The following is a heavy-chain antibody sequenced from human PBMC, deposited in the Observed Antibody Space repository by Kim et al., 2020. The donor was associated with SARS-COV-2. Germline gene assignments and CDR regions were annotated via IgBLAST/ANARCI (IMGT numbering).Heavy chain of an antibody. V-gene: IGHV4-39*01. J-gene: IGHJ6*02. D-gene: IGHD2-2*01. CDR2: IYYSGST. Sequence: SETLSLTCTVSGVSISSSSYYWGWIRQPPGKGLEWIGSIYYSGSTYYNPSLKSRVTISVDTAKNQFSLKLSSVTAADTSVYYCARLDCSSTSCYGDDYYYGMDVWGQGTTVTVSS. CDR1: GVSISSSSYY. CDR3: ARLDCSSTSCYGDDYYYGMDV.